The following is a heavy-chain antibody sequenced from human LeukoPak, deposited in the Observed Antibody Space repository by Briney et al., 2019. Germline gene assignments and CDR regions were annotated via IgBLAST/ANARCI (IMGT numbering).Heavy chain of an antibody. CDR2: ISRSGSII. D-gene: IGHD1-1*01. V-gene: IGHV3-11*01. CDR1: GFTFSDYF. CDR3: VRGPTGSSNWFDP. Sequence: GGSLRLSCAASGFTFSDYFMNWIRQAPGKGLEWVSHISRSGSIIYYADSVKGRFTISRDNAKNSLYLQMNSLRAEDTAVYYCVRGPTGSSNWFDPWGQGTLVTVSS. J-gene: IGHJ5*02.